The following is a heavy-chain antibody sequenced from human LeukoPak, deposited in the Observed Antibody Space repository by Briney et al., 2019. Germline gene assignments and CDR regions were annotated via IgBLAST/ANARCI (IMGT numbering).Heavy chain of an antibody. CDR1: GYTFTNYG. V-gene: IGHV1-18*01. Sequence: ASVTVSCKASGYTFTNYGISWVRQAPGQGREWMGWISAYNGNTNYAQKLQGRVTMTTDTSTSTAYIELRSLRSDDTAVYYCARDPNYYGSGSYYNVGFFVLWGQGTLVTVSS. D-gene: IGHD3-10*01. J-gene: IGHJ4*02. CDR2: ISAYNGNT. CDR3: ARDPNYYGSGSYYNVGFFVL.